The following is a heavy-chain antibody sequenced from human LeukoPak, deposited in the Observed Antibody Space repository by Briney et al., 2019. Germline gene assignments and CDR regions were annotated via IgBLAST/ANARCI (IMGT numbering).Heavy chain of an antibody. CDR2: IRNDGTNK. J-gene: IGHJ5*02. D-gene: IGHD3-10*01. V-gene: IGHV3-30*02. CDR1: GFTFSSFG. CDR3: ARDITYGSGSYYNWFDP. Sequence: GGSLRLSCAASGFTFSSFGMHWVRQGPGKGLEWVAFIRNDGTNKYYADSVKGRFTISRDNSKNTLYLLMNSLRAEDTAVYYCARDITYGSGSYYNWFDPWGQETLVTVSS.